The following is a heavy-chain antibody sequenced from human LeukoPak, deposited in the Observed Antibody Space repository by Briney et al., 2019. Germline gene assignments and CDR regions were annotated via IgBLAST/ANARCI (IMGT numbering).Heavy chain of an antibody. CDR3: ARQDYYDSSGHNWFDP. V-gene: IGHV4-34*01. Sequence: SETLSLTCAVYGGSFSGYYWSWIRQPPGKGLEWIGEINHSGSTNYNPSLKSRVTISVDTSKNQFSLKLGSVTAADTAVYYCARQDYYDSSGHNWFDPWGQGTLVTVSS. CDR1: GGSFSGYY. D-gene: IGHD3-22*01. J-gene: IGHJ5*02. CDR2: INHSGST.